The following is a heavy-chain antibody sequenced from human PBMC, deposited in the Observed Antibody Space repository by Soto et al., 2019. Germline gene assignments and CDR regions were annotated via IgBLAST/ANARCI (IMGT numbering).Heavy chain of an antibody. Sequence: QVQLVESGGGVVQPGRSLRLSCAASGFTFSTYTMHWVRQAPGKGLELVAVMSYAGSHKYYADSVKGRFTISRDNSKNTLYLQMNTLRAEDTAVYYCARDPGSVYYFDSWGQGTLVTVSS. CDR1: GFTFSTYT. CDR3: ARDPGSVYYFDS. D-gene: IGHD2-15*01. J-gene: IGHJ4*02. V-gene: IGHV3-30-3*01. CDR2: MSYAGSHK.